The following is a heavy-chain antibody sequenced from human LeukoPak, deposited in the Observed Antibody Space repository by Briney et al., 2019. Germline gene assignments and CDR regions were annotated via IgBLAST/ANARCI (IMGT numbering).Heavy chain of an antibody. Sequence: PSVTLSLTCTVSGGSISSYYWSWIRQPPGKGLEWIGYIYYSGSTNYNPSLKSRVTISVDTSKNQFSLKLSSVTAADTAVYYCARSPSSSWSNFDYWGQGTLVTVSS. CDR3: ARSPSSSWSNFDY. CDR2: IYYSGST. CDR1: GGSISSYY. V-gene: IGHV4-59*08. J-gene: IGHJ4*02. D-gene: IGHD6-13*01.